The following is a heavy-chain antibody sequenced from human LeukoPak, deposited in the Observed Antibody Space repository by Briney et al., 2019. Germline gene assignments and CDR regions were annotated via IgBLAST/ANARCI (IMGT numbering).Heavy chain of an antibody. CDR3: ARVEYSSSGAFDI. CDR1: GGSISGYY. J-gene: IGHJ3*02. CDR2: INHSGST. Sequence: PSETLSLTCTVSGGSISGYYWSWIRQPPGKGLEWIGEINHSGSTNYNPSLKSRVTISVDTSKNQFSLKLSSVTAADTAVYYCARVEYSSSGAFDIWGQGTMVTVSS. V-gene: IGHV4-34*01. D-gene: IGHD6-6*01.